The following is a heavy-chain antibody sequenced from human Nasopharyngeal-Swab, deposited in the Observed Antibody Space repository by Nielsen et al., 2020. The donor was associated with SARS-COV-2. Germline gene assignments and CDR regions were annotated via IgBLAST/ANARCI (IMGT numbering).Heavy chain of an antibody. V-gene: IGHV3-23*01. CDR3: AKVISTYYYDSSGYYYVAPHDAFDI. D-gene: IGHD3-22*01. CDR1: GFTFSSYA. J-gene: IGHJ3*02. Sequence: GGSLRLSCAASGFTFSSYAMCWVRHAPGQGLELVSAISGSGGSTYYADSVKGRFTISRDNSKNTLYLQMNSLRAEDTAVYYCAKVISTYYYDSSGYYYVAPHDAFDIWGQGTMVTVSS. CDR2: ISGSGGST.